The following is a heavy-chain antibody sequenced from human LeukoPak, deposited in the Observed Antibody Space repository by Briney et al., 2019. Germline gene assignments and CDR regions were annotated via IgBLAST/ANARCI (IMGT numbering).Heavy chain of an antibody. D-gene: IGHD6-13*01. Sequence: SETPSLTCTVSGGSISSYYWSWIRQPPGKGLEWIGYIYYSGSTNYNPSLKSRVTISVDTSKNQFSLKLSSVTAADTAVYYCARQAGYSSSQIDYWGQGTLVTVSS. CDR2: IYYSGST. CDR3: ARQAGYSSSQIDY. V-gene: IGHV4-59*08. J-gene: IGHJ4*02. CDR1: GGSISSYY.